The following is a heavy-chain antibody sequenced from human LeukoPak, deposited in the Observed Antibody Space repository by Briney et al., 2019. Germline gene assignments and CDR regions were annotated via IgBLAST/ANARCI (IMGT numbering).Heavy chain of an antibody. CDR3: ARDSSTYSSSWYVLDY. V-gene: IGHV1-18*04. J-gene: IGHJ4*02. CDR2: ISAYNGNT. D-gene: IGHD6-13*01. CDR1: GYIFTGYY. Sequence: ASVKVSCKASGYIFTGYYMHWVRQAPGQGLEWMGWISAYNGNTNYAQKLQGRVTMTTDTSTSTAYMELRSLRSDDTAVYYCARDSSTYSSSWYVLDYWGQGTLVTVSS.